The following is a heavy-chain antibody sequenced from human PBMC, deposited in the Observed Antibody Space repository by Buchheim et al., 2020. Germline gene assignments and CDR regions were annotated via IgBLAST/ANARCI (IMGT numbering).Heavy chain of an antibody. V-gene: IGHV1-69*01. J-gene: IGHJ4*02. D-gene: IGHD3-22*01. CDR3: ARVMLPRGYYVSSGYLDY. Sequence: QVQLVQSGAEVKKPGSPVKVSCKASGATFSSYAISWVRQAPGQGLEWMSGIIPIFGTANYAQKFKGRATITADESTSTAYMELSSLRSEDTAVYYCARVMLPRGYYVSSGYLDYWGQGTL. CDR1: GATFSSYA. CDR2: IIPIFGTA.